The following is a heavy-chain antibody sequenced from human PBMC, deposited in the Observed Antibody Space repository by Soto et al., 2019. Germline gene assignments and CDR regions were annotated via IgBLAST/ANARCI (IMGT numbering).Heavy chain of an antibody. Sequence: EVQLVESRGGLVQPGGSLRLSCAASGFTFSSYSMNWVRQAPGKGLEWVSYISSSSSTIYYADSVKGRFTISRDNAKNSLYLQMNSLRDEDTAVYYCARPVAVAFYYYYYGMDVWGQGTTVTVSS. J-gene: IGHJ6*02. CDR2: ISSSSSTI. D-gene: IGHD6-19*01. V-gene: IGHV3-48*02. CDR3: ARPVAVAFYYYYYGMDV. CDR1: GFTFSSYS.